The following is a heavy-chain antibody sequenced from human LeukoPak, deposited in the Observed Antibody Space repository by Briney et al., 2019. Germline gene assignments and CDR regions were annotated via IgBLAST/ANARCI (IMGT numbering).Heavy chain of an antibody. D-gene: IGHD2-8*01. Sequence: GASVKVSCKTSGYTLSEYGISWVRQAPGQGLEWVGWITTYNGEKIYSQRFQGRATMTTDTSSGTYYMELRNLRSDDTAIYYCARDCSNGVCYPRDYWGQGTQVVVST. CDR3: ARDCSNGVCYPRDY. J-gene: IGHJ4*02. CDR2: ITTYNGEK. CDR1: GYTLSEYG. V-gene: IGHV1-18*01.